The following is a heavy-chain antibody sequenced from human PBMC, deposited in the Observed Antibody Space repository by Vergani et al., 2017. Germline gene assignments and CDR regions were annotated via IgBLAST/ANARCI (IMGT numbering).Heavy chain of an antibody. CDR1: GFTFSSYG. CDR3: AKEIYSSGWSAYYYYYYGMDV. D-gene: IGHD6-19*01. Sequence: VQLVESGGGLVQPGGSLRLSCAASGFTFSSYGMHWVRQAPGKGLEWVAVISYDGSNKYYADSVKGRFTISRDNSKNTLYLQMNSLRAEDTAVYYCAKEIYSSGWSAYYYYYYGMDVWGQGTTVTVSS. J-gene: IGHJ6*02. V-gene: IGHV3-30*18. CDR2: ISYDGSNK.